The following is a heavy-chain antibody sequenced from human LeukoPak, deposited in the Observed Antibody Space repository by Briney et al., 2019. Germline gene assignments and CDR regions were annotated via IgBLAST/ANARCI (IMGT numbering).Heavy chain of an antibody. CDR3: ARGRLLRCFDWLSPIDY. CDR1: GYTFTSYA. Sequence: ASVTVSCKASGYTFTSYAMNWVRQAPGQGLEWMGWINTNTGNPTYAQGFTGRFVFSLDTSVSTAYLQISSLKAEDTAVYYCARGRLLRCFDWLSPIDYWGQGTLVTVSS. CDR2: INTNTGNP. J-gene: IGHJ4*02. V-gene: IGHV7-4-1*02. D-gene: IGHD3-9*01.